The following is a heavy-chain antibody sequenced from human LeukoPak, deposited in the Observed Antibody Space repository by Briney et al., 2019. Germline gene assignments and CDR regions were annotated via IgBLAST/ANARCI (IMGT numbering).Heavy chain of an antibody. V-gene: IGHV3-30-3*01. CDR2: ISYDGSNK. D-gene: IGHD6-13*01. J-gene: IGHJ4*02. CDR3: ASEAAAGAHVDY. CDR1: GFTFSSYA. Sequence: GGSLRLSCAASGFTFSSYAMSWVRQAPGKGLEWVAVISYDGSNKYYADSVKGRFTISRDNSKNTVYLQTNSLRAEDTALYYCASEAAAGAHVDYWGQGTLVIVSS.